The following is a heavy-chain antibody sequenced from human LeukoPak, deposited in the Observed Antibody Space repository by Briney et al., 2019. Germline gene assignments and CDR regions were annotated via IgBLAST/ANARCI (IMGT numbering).Heavy chain of an antibody. Sequence: GGSLRLSCAASGFTFSNYWMLWIRQAPGMGLVWVSRIRSDGSDTTYADSVKGRFTISRDNAKSTLYLQMNSLRAEDTAVYYCLYHDNGVTSSLESYWGQGILVTVST. CDR1: GFTFSNYW. CDR3: LYHDNGVTSSLESY. CDR2: IRSDGSDT. V-gene: IGHV3-74*01. J-gene: IGHJ4*02. D-gene: IGHD3-16*01.